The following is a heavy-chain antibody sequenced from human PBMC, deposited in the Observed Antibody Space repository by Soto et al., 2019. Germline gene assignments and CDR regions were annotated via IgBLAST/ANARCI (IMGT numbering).Heavy chain of an antibody. Sequence: ASVKVSCKASGGTFSSYAISWVRQAPGQGLEWMGGIIPIFGTANYAQKFQGRVTITADKSTSTAYMELSSLRSEDTAVYYCARDQGTYYYDSSGYYAYWGQGTLVTVSS. CDR3: ARDQGTYYYDSSGYYAY. CDR1: GGTFSSYA. J-gene: IGHJ4*02. V-gene: IGHV1-69*06. D-gene: IGHD3-22*01. CDR2: IIPIFGTA.